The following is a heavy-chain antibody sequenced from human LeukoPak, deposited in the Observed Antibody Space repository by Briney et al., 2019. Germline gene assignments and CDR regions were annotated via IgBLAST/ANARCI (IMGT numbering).Heavy chain of an antibody. CDR1: GLSFSSAW. CDR2: IKSNVDGGTT. V-gene: IGHV3-15*01. CDR3: TYLRPNLYYYYHIGV. J-gene: IGHJ6*03. D-gene: IGHD3-9*01. Sequence: GGSLRLSCAASGLSFSSAWMNWVRLAPGKGLEWVGRIKSNVDGGTTHYAAPVKGRFTISRDDSKDTLYLQMNSLKTEDTGIYYCTYLRPNLYYYYHIGVRGKGTTVTVSS.